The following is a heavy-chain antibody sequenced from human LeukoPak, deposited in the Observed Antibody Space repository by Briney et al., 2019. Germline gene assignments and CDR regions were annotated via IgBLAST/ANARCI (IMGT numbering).Heavy chain of an antibody. Sequence: GESLKISCKGSQYTFSNYWIGWVRQMPGKVLEWMGIIYPGNSDTRYGPSFKGQVTISVDKSITTAYLQWSSLKASDTAMYYCASLSYSYESSGFDSWGQGTLVIVSS. V-gene: IGHV5-51*01. J-gene: IGHJ5*01. CDR2: IYPGNSDT. CDR1: QYTFSNYW. CDR3: ASLSYSYESSGFDS. D-gene: IGHD3-22*01.